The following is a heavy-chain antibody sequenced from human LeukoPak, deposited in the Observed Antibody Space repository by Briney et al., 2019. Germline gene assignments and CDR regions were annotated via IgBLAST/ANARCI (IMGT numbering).Heavy chain of an antibody. J-gene: IGHJ6*02. V-gene: IGHV1-8*02. D-gene: IGHD2-2*01. CDR1: GYTFTSYD. Sequence: ASVKVSCKASGYTFTSYDINWVRQATGQGLEWMGWMNPNSGNTGYAQKFQGRVTMTRNTSISTAYMELSSLRSEDTAVYYCARVSCSSTSCYPAYFYYYYGMDVWGQGTTVTVSS. CDR2: MNPNSGNT. CDR3: ARVSCSSTSCYPAYFYYYYGMDV.